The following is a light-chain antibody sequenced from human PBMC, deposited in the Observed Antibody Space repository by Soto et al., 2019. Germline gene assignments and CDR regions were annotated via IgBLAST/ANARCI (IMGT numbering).Light chain of an antibody. CDR2: GAS. V-gene: IGKV3-15*01. Sequence: EIVLTQSPATLSVSPGERVTLSCRASQSVINDLAWYQQKPGQAPRLLVYGASTRATDAPPRFRGSGSGTNFSLTVSRPTSGVNATYYCQEYWSSPRTFGQGSRVEIK. CDR3: QEYWSSPRT. J-gene: IGKJ1*01. CDR1: QSVIND.